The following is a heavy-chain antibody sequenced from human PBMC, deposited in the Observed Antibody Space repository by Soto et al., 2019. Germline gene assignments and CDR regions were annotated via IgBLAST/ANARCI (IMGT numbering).Heavy chain of an antibody. J-gene: IGHJ4*02. CDR3: VRASGNYFFDF. D-gene: IGHD1-26*01. Sequence: EVQLVESGGGLVQPGGSLRLSCAVSGFTFSNYWMHWVRQAPGKGLVWVSRIKSDGSITTYADSVKGRFTISRDNAKTTLYRHMNNVRAEDTAVYYCVRASGNYFFDFWGQGNLVTVSP. V-gene: IGHV3-74*01. CDR1: GFTFSNYW. CDR2: IKSDGSIT.